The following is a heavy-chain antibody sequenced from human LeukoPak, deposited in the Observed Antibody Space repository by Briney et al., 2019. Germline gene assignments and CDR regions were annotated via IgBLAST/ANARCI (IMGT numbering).Heavy chain of an antibody. V-gene: IGHV3-23*01. CDR3: AKRNCGGDCKGVLDI. J-gene: IGHJ3*02. D-gene: IGHD2-21*01. Sequence: GGSLSLSCAASGFTFSSYWMSWVRQAPGKGLEWVSVISASGVSTYYADSVKGRFSISRDNSKNTLYLQMDSLRAEDTAVFYCAKRNCGGDCKGVLDIWGQGTVVTVSS. CDR1: GFTFSSYW. CDR2: ISASGVST.